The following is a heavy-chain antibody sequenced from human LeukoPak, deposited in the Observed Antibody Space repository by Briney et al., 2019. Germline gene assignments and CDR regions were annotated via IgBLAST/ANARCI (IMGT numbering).Heavy chain of an antibody. V-gene: IGHV1-2*02. CDR1: GCTFTGYY. CDR3: ARAAAAMVTGWYFDL. J-gene: IGHJ2*01. Sequence: ATVKVSYKASGCTFTGYYMHWVRQAPGQGLEWMGWINPNSGGTNYAQKFQGRVTMTRDTSISTAYVELSRLRSDDTAVYYCARAAAAMVTGWYFDLWGRGTLVTVSS. D-gene: IGHD5-18*01. CDR2: INPNSGGT.